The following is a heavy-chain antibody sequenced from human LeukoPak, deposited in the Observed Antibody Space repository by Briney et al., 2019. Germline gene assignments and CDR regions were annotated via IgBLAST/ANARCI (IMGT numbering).Heavy chain of an antibody. CDR3: ARVGRDRLLPAFDI. Sequence: GGSLRLSCAASGFTVSSNYMNWVRQAPGKGLEWVSFLYTGGSTYYADSVRGRFTISRDNSKNTLFLQMNSLRAEDTAVYYCARVGRDRLLPAFDIWGQGTMVTVSS. J-gene: IGHJ3*02. V-gene: IGHV3-66*01. CDR2: LYTGGST. CDR1: GFTVSSNY. D-gene: IGHD2-15*01.